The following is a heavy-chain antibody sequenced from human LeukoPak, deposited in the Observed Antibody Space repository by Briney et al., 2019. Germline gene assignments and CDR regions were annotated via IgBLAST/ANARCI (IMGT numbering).Heavy chain of an antibody. D-gene: IGHD3-9*01. CDR3: ARGLGRLASDFGWLLYIPH. Sequence: GGSLRLSCAASGFTFSSYEMNWVRQAPGKGLEWVSSISSSSSYIYYADSVKGRFTISRDNAKNSLYLQMNSLRAEDTAVYYCARGLGRLASDFGWLLYIPHWGQGTLVTVSS. CDR1: GFTFSSYE. CDR2: ISSSSSYI. V-gene: IGHV3-21*01. J-gene: IGHJ4*02.